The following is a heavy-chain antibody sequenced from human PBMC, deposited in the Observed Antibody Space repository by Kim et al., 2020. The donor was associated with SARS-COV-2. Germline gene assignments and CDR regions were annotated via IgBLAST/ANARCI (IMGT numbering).Heavy chain of an antibody. CDR3: ARDPYSSRGLFGDFDY. CDR2: INPSGGST. J-gene: IGHJ4*02. Sequence: ASVKVSCKASGYTFTSYYMHWVRQAPGQGLEWMGIINPSGGSTSYAQKFQGRVTMTRDTSTSTVYMELSSLRSEDTAVYYCARDPYSSRGLFGDFDYWGQGTLVTVSS. CDR1: GYTFTSYY. V-gene: IGHV1-46*01. D-gene: IGHD6-13*01.